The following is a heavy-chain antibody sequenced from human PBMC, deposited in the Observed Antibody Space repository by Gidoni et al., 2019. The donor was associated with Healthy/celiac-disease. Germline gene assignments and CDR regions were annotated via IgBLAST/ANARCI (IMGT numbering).Heavy chain of an antibody. D-gene: IGHD6-13*01. Sequence: QVQLVQSGAEVKKPEASVKVSCKASGYTFTSYDINWVRQATGQGLEWMGWMNPNSGNTGYEQKFQGRVTMTRNTSISTAYMELSSLRSEDTAVYYCARGQRAPGTIAAAGNWGQGTLVTVSS. J-gene: IGHJ4*02. CDR2: MNPNSGNT. CDR1: GYTFTSYD. CDR3: ARGQRAPGTIAAAGN. V-gene: IGHV1-8*01.